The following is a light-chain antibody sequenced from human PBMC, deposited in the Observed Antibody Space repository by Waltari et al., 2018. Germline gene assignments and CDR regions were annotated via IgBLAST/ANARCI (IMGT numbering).Light chain of an antibody. CDR1: QSLLDTSNNKNY. CDR3: QQYSGSPLT. CDR2: WAS. Sequence: DIVLTQSPYSLAVSLGERATINCNSSQSLLDTSNNKNYLPWYLQKPGQPPQLLFYWASTRNSGVPGRLSGGGSGSDFTLTISGLQADDVAVYYCQQYSGSPLTFGGGTKVEIE. V-gene: IGKV4-1*01. J-gene: IGKJ4*01.